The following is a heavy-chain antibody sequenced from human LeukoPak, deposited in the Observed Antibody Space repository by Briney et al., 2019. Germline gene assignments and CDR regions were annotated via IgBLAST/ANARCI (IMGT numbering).Heavy chain of an antibody. D-gene: IGHD6-13*01. V-gene: IGHV3-9*01. J-gene: IGHJ4*02. CDR3: AKDIYSSSWYAVDY. CDR1: GFTFDDYA. CDR2: ISWNSGSI. Sequence: LAGGSLRLSCAASGFTFDDYAMHWVRQAPGKGLEWVSGISWNSGSIGYADSVKGRFTISRDNAKNSLYLQMNSPRAEDTALYYCAKDIYSSSWYAVDYWGQGTLVTVSS.